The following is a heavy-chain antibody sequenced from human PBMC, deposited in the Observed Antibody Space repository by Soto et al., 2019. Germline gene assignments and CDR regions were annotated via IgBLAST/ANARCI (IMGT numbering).Heavy chain of an antibody. J-gene: IGHJ4*02. D-gene: IGHD2-8*02. Sequence: QVQLVQSGAEEKKPGASVKVSCKASGYTFTSYAIHWVRQAPGQRLEGMGWINAGNGNTKYSQKFQGRVTITRDTSAKTAYMELSSLKSEDTAVYYCARGDWWLFDYWGQGTLVTVSS. CDR1: GYTFTSYA. CDR3: ARGDWWLFDY. V-gene: IGHV1-3*05. CDR2: INAGNGNT.